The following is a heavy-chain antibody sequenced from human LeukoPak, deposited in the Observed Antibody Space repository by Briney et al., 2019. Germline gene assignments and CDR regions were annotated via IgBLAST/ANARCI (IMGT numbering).Heavy chain of an antibody. J-gene: IGHJ4*02. Sequence: PGGSLRLSCAVSGFTFSSYAMNWVRQAPGKGLEWVSTISGSGGSTYYADSVKGRFTISRDNSKNTLYLQMNSLRAEDTAVYYCAASSGYYYTAFRYWGQGTLVTVSS. CDR3: AASSGYYYTAFRY. D-gene: IGHD3-22*01. CDR1: GFTFSSYA. CDR2: ISGSGGST. V-gene: IGHV3-23*01.